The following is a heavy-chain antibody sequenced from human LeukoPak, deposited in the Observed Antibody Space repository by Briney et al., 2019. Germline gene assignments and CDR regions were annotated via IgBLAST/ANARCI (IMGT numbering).Heavy chain of an antibody. J-gene: IGHJ3*02. D-gene: IGHD2-2*02. V-gene: IGHV5-51*01. CDR2: IYPGDSDT. CDR3: ARRYCGTSTCYKEAFDI. CDR1: GYSFSNYW. Sequence: GESLKISCEVSGYSFSNYWIAWVRQMPGKGLEWMGIIYPGDSDTRYSPSFQGQVTFSADESISTAYLQWSSLKASDTAMYYCARRYCGTSTCYKEAFDIWGQGTMVTVSS.